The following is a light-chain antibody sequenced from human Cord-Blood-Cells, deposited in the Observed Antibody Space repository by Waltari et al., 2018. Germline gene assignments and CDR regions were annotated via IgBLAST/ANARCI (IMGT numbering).Light chain of an antibody. CDR3: QSYDSSLSVV. CDR2: GNS. Sequence: QSVLTQPPPVSGAPGHMVTISCPGRSSQRGAGYDGHWYQQLPGTAPKLLIYGNSNRPSGVPDRFSGSKSGTSASLAITGLQAEDEADYYCQSYDSSLSVVFGGGTKLTVL. CDR1: SSQRGAGYD. J-gene: IGLJ2*01. V-gene: IGLV1-40*01.